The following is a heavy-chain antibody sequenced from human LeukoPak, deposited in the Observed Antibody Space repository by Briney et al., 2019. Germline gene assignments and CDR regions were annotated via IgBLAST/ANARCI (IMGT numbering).Heavy chain of an antibody. Sequence: GESLKISCKGSGYSFSDYWIGWVRQMPGKGLEWMGIIYPDDSETRYSPSFQGQVTISADKSIRTAYLQWSTLKASDTATYYCARQYNYYGAGASYFDSWGQGTLVIVSS. CDR3: ARQYNYYGAGASYFDS. CDR1: GYSFSDYW. V-gene: IGHV5-51*01. D-gene: IGHD3-10*01. CDR2: IYPDDSET. J-gene: IGHJ4*02.